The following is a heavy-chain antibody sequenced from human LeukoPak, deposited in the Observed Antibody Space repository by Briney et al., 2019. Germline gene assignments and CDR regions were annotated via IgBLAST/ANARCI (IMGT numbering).Heavy chain of an antibody. V-gene: IGHV4-59*08. Sequence: SETLSLTCTVSGGSISSYYWSWIRQPPGKGLEWIGCIYYSGSTNYNPSLKSRVTMSVDTSKNQFSLKLSSVTAADTAVYYCARYRITMVRGVIIIGAFDYWGQGTLVTVSS. CDR2: IYYSGST. CDR3: ARYRITMVRGVIIIGAFDY. CDR1: GGSISSYY. J-gene: IGHJ4*02. D-gene: IGHD3-10*01.